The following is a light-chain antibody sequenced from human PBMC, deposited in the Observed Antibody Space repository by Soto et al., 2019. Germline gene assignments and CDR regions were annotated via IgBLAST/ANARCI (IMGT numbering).Light chain of an antibody. V-gene: IGLV2-8*01. CDR1: SSDVGFYNF. Sequence: QSALTQPPSASGSSGQSLTISCTGTSSDVGFYNFVSWYQQRPGKAPKLVIYEVTKRPSGVPDRFSGSKSGSTASLTVSGLQADDEAEYYCASYAGTKLFVFGSGTKLTVL. CDR3: ASYAGTKLFV. CDR2: EVT. J-gene: IGLJ1*01.